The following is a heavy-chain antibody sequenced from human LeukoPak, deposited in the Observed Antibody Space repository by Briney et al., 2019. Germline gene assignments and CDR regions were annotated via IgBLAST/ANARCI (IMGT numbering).Heavy chain of an antibody. J-gene: IGHJ4*02. D-gene: IGHD4-23*01. CDR1: GFTFSTYD. CDR2: INDGGYNT. Sequence: GGSLRLSCAASGFTFSTYDMNWVRQAPGKGLEWVAAINDGGYNTYYADSVRGRFTISRDNAKNTLYLQMNSLRAEDTAVYYCAKKETVVSPGNYFDHWGQGALVTVSS. CDR3: AKKETVVSPGNYFDH. V-gene: IGHV3-23*01.